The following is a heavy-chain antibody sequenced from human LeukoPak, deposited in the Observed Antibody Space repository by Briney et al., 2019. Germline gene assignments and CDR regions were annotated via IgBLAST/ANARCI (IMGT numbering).Heavy chain of an antibody. D-gene: IGHD4-17*01. V-gene: IGHV3-30*03. J-gene: IGHJ4*02. CDR3: ARNDYGDLFDY. Sequence: GGSLRLSCAASGFTVSSNYMSWVRQAPGKGLEWVAVISYDGSNKYYADSVKGRFTISRDNSKNTLYLQMNSLRAEDTAVYYCARNDYGDLFDYWGQGTLVTVSS. CDR1: GFTVSSNY. CDR2: ISYDGSNK.